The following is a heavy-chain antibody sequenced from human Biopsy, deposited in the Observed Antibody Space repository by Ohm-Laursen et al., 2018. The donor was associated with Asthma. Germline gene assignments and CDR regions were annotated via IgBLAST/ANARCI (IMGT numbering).Heavy chain of an antibody. CDR3: ARGSSSRLSQWELLVSGGKRAHSYYGMDV. CDR1: GGSISSYY. D-gene: IGHD1-26*01. J-gene: IGHJ6*02. Sequence: SQTLSLTCTVSGGSISSYYWSWIRQTPGKGLEWLGDTHHRGYTNHNPSLSNPPTLSVDTSKTQFSLRLTSVTAADTAVYYRARGSSSRLSQWELLVSGGKRAHSYYGMDVWGQGTTVTVSS. CDR2: THHRGYT. V-gene: IGHV4-34*04.